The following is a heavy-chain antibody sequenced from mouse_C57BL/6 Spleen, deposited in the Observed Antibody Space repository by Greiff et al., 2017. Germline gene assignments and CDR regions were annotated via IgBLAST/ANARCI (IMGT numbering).Heavy chain of an antibody. D-gene: IGHD1-1*01. CDR2: IYPYNGVS. CDR1: GYSFTGYY. J-gene: IGHJ1*03. Sequence: DVQLQESGPELVKPGASVKISCKASGYSFTGYYMHWVKQSHGNILDWIGYIYPYNGVSSYNQKFKGKATLTVDKSSSTAYMELRSLTSEDSAVYYCARRNYYGSSYGYFDVWGTGTTVTVSS. V-gene: IGHV1-31*01. CDR3: ARRNYYGSSYGYFDV.